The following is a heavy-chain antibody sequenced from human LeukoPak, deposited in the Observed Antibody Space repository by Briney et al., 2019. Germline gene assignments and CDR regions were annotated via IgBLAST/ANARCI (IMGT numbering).Heavy chain of an antibody. V-gene: IGHV1-2*02. J-gene: IGHJ4*02. CDR2: INPNSGGT. CDR3: ARAATVTNG. CDR1: GYTFTDYY. D-gene: IGHD4-11*01. Sequence: ASVKVSCKASGYTFTDYYMHWVRQAPGQGLEWMGWINPNSGGTSYAQKFQGRVTMTRDTSITTAYMELSRLRPDATAVYYCARAATVTNGWGQGTLVTVSS.